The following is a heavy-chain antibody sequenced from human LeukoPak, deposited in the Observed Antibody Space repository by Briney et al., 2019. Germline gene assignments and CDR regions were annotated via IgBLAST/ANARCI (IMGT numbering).Heavy chain of an antibody. V-gene: IGHV1-18*01. J-gene: IGHJ5*02. CDR2: ISAYNGNT. CDR3: ARDRGPGLFWSGYGWFDP. CDR1: GYTFTSYG. D-gene: IGHD3-3*01. Sequence: RGASVKVSCKASGYTFTSYGISWVRQAPGQGLEWMGWISAYNGNTNYAQNLQGRVTMTTDTSTSTAYMELRSLRSDDTAVYYCARDRGPGLFWSGYGWFDPWGQGTLVIVSS.